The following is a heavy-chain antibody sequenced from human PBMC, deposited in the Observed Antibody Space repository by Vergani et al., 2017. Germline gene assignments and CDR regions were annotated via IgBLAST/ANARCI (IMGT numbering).Heavy chain of an antibody. CDR3: ARQRLAAGFYDAFDI. CDR2: IYPGDSDT. CDR1: GYSFTSYW. Sequence: EVQLVQSGAEVKKPGESLKISCKGSGYSFTSYWFGWVRQMPGKGLEWMGIIYPGDSDTRYSPSFQGQVTISADKSISTAYLQWSSLKASDTAMYYCARQRLAAGFYDAFDIWGQGTMVTVSS. D-gene: IGHD6-13*01. J-gene: IGHJ3*02. V-gene: IGHV5-51*01.